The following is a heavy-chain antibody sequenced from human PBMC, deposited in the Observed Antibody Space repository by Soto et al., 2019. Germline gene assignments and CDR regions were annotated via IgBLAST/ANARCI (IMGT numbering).Heavy chain of an antibody. D-gene: IGHD3-22*01. CDR3: ARQVPPIVVVPKHANWFDP. CDR1: GYTFTSYA. Sequence: ASVKVSCKASGYTFTSYAMHWVRQAPGQRLEWMGWINAGNGNTKYSQKFQGRVTITRDTSASTAYMELSRLRSDDTAVYYCARQVPPIVVVPKHANWFDPWGQGTLVTVSS. V-gene: IGHV1-3*01. CDR2: INAGNGNT. J-gene: IGHJ5*02.